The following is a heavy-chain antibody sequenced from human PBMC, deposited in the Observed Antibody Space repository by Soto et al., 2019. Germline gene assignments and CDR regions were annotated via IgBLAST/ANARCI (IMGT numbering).Heavy chain of an antibody. CDR3: ATDYMRGADY. J-gene: IGHJ4*02. Sequence: QIQLVQSGAEVKKPGASVEVSCKTSGYSFISYGIHWVRQAPGQRLEWMGWINGDDGKTNYSPRFQGRVTLIRDTSAGTSYMELSSLTSEDTAVYYCATDYMRGADYWGQGTLVTVSS. D-gene: IGHD5-12*01. CDR1: GYSFISYG. CDR2: INGDDGKT. V-gene: IGHV1-3*01.